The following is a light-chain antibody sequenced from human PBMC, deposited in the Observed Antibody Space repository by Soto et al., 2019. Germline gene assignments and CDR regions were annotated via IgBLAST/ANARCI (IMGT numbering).Light chain of an antibody. J-gene: IGLJ3*02. V-gene: IGLV2-14*01. Sequence: QSALTQPASVSGSPGQSITISCTGTSSDVGPYNYVSWYQHHPGKAPKLLIYEVTKRPSGVSNRFSGSKSGNTASLTISGLQAEDEADYYCSPYTPSSTLVFGGGTKLTVL. CDR1: SSDVGPYNY. CDR3: SPYTPSSTLV. CDR2: EVT.